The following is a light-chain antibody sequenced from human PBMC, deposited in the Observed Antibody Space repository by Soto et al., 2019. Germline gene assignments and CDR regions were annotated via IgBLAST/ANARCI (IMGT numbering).Light chain of an antibody. CDR1: QSISSY. J-gene: IGKJ4*01. CDR2: AAS. V-gene: IGKV1-39*01. Sequence: DILVTQSPSSLSASVEDRVTITCRASQSISSYLNWYQQKPGKAPKLLIYAASSLQGGVPSRFSGSGSGTDFTLTISSLQREDCAIYYCQQSSSTVLTFGGGTKVEIK. CDR3: QQSSSTVLT.